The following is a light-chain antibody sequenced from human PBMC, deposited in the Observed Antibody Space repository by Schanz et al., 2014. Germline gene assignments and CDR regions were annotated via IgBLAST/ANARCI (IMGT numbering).Light chain of an antibody. CDR2: DVN. V-gene: IGLV2-8*01. J-gene: IGLJ3*02. Sequence: QSALTQPPSASGSPGQSVTISCTGTSSDVGGYNYVSWYQQHPGKAPKLMIFDVNQRPSGVPARFSGSKSGTSASLAISGLQSEDEADYYCSSYAGSTNLRFGGGTKLTVL. CDR1: SSDVGGYNY. CDR3: SSYAGSTNLR.